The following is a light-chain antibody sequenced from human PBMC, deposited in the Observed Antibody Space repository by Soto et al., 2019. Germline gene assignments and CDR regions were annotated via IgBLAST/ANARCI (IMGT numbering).Light chain of an antibody. Sequence: EIVLTQSPGTLSFSPGERATLSCRASQSVSSSYLAWYQQKPGQAPRLLISAASSRASGIPDRFSGSGSGTDFTLTISRLEPEDFAMYYCQQYHWAPDTFGQGTRLEI. J-gene: IGKJ5*01. V-gene: IGKV3-20*01. CDR1: QSVSSSY. CDR2: AAS. CDR3: QQYHWAPDT.